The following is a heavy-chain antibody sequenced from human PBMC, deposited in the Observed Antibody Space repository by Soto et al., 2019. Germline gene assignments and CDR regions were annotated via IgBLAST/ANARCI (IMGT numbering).Heavy chain of an antibody. Sequence: ESGGGVVQPGRSLRLSCAASGFTFSSYGMHWVRQAPGKGLEWVAVISYDGSNKYYADSVKGRFTISRDNSKNTLYLQMNSLRAEDTAVYYCAKEHSSGWSYLYYYGMDVWGQGTTVTVSS. J-gene: IGHJ6*02. CDR2: ISYDGSNK. V-gene: IGHV3-30*18. D-gene: IGHD6-19*01. CDR3: AKEHSSGWSYLYYYGMDV. CDR1: GFTFSSYG.